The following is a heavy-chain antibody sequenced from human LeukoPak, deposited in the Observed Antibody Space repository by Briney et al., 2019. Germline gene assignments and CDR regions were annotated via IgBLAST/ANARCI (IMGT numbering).Heavy chain of an antibody. Sequence: GGSLRLSCAASGFTFSSYSMNWVRQAPGKGLEWVSSISSSSYIYYADSVKGRFTISRDNAKNSLYLQMNSLRAEDTAVYYCARAQETYDYVWGSYRSDFDYWGQGTLVTVSS. CDR2: ISSSSYI. D-gene: IGHD3-16*02. V-gene: IGHV3-21*01. CDR1: GFTFSSYS. J-gene: IGHJ4*02. CDR3: ARAQETYDYVWGSYRSDFDY.